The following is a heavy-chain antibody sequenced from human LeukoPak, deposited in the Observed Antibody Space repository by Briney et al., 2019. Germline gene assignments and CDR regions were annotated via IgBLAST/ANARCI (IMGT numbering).Heavy chain of an antibody. D-gene: IGHD3-22*01. J-gene: IGHJ4*02. CDR2: IKQDGSEK. CDR1: GFTFSSYW. V-gene: IGHV3-7*05. CDR3: ARGEIAYYYDSSGYSDY. Sequence: PGGSLRLSCAASGFTFSSYWMSWVRQAPGKGLEWVATIKQDGSEKYYVDSVKGRFTISRDNAKNSLYLQMNSLRAEDTAVYYCARGEIAYYYDSSGYSDYWGQGTLVTVSS.